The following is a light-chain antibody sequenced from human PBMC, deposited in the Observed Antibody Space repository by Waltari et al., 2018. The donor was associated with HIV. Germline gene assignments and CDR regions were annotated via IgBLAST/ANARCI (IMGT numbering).Light chain of an antibody. CDR2: WAF. Sequence: DLVMTQSPDSLAVSLAESATINCNSSQSVLYSSNNKKYLAWYQQKPGQPPKLLIYWAFIRESGVPDRFSGSGSGTDFTLTISSLQAEDVAVYYCQQYYSTPYTFGQGTKLEIK. J-gene: IGKJ2*01. V-gene: IGKV4-1*01. CDR3: QQYYSTPYT. CDR1: QSVLYSSNNKKY.